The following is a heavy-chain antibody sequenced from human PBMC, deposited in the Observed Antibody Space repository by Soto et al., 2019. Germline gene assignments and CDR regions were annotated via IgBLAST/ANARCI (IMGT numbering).Heavy chain of an antibody. Sequence: ASVKVSCKASGFTFTSSAVQWVRQARGQRLEWIGWIVVGSGNTNYAQKFQERVTITRDMSTSTAYMELSSLRSEDTAVYYCAASPQRLDYYDSSGYPRPIYYYYGMDVWGQGTTVTVSS. V-gene: IGHV1-58*01. CDR2: IVVGSGNT. CDR3: AASPQRLDYYDSSGYPRPIYYYYGMDV. D-gene: IGHD3-22*01. CDR1: GFTFTSSA. J-gene: IGHJ6*02.